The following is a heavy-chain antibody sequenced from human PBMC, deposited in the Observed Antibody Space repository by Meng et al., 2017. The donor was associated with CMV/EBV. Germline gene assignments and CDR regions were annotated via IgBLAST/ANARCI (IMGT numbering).Heavy chain of an antibody. V-gene: IGHV3-73*01. J-gene: IGHJ5*02. Sequence: GSAMHWVRQASGKGLEWVGRIRSKANSYATAYAASIQGRFTISRDDSKNTAYLQMNSLKTEDTAVYYCTRDKGEWIQLWLHNWFDPWGQGTLVTVSS. CDR1: GSA. CDR2: IRSKANSYAT. CDR3: TRDKGEWIQLWLHNWFDP. D-gene: IGHD5-18*01.